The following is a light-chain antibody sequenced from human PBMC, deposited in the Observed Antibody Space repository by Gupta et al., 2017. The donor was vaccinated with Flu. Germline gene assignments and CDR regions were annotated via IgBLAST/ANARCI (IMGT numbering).Light chain of an antibody. CDR3: QQYGSSPYT. Sequence: EVVLTQSSATLSFSTGERATLSGRSTHSVSSSYLAWYQQKPGQAPKLLIYGASSRATGTPERFSGSGSGTDFTLTISRLQPEDFAVYYCQQYGSSPYTFGQGTKLEIK. V-gene: IGKV3-20*01. CDR1: HSVSSSY. CDR2: GAS. J-gene: IGKJ2*01.